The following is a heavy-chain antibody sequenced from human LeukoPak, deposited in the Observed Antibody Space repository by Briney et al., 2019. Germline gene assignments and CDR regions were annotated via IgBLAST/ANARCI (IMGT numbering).Heavy chain of an antibody. D-gene: IGHD6-25*01. CDR3: ARDSGWNAFDY. CDR2: IKEDGSQK. V-gene: IGHV3-7*03. CDR1: GFTFSHYG. Sequence: GGSLRLSCVASGFTFSHYGMHWVRQAPGKGLEWVANIKEDGSQKNYIDSVKGRFTISRDNTKKSLFLQMNNLRVEDTAVYYCARDSGWNAFDYWGQGTLVTVSS. J-gene: IGHJ4*01.